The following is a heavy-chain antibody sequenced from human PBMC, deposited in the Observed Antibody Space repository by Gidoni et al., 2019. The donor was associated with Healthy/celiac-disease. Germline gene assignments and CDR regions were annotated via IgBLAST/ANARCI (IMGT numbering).Heavy chain of an antibody. Sequence: EVQLLESGGGLVQPGGSLSLSCSASGFTFSSYSMSWVRQAPGKGLEWVSAISGSGGSTYYADSVKGRFTISRDNSKNTLYLQMNSLRAEDTAVYYCAKRAIVGATLDYWGQGTLVTVSS. CDR3: AKRAIVGATLDY. J-gene: IGHJ4*02. CDR2: ISGSGGST. CDR1: GFTFSSYS. D-gene: IGHD1-26*01. V-gene: IGHV3-23*01.